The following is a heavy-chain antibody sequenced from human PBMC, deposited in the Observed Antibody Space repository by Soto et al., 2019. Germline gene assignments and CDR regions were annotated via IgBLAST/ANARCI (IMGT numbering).Heavy chain of an antibody. CDR1: GFTFSSYG. V-gene: IGHV3-30*18. CDR2: ISYDGSNK. D-gene: IGHD3-10*01. Sequence: QVPLVESGGGVVQPGRSLRLSCAASGFTFSSYGMHWVRQAPGKGLEWVAVISYDGSNKYYADSVKGRFTISRDNSKNTLYLQMNSLRAEDTAVYYCAKDLWYYYGSGSYRYYGMDVWGQGTTVTVSS. J-gene: IGHJ6*02. CDR3: AKDLWYYYGSGSYRYYGMDV.